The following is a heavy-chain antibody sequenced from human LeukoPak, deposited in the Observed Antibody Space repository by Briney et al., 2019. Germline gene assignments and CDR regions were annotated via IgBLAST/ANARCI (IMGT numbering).Heavy chain of an antibody. Sequence: SETLSLTCTVSGGSISSYYWSWIRQPAGKGLEWIGRIDTSGNTNYKPSLKSRVTMSVDTSKKQFSLKLSSVTAADTAVYYYARVSSSWYQDWYFDLWGRGTLVTVSS. D-gene: IGHD6-13*01. CDR3: ARVSSSWYQDWYFDL. CDR1: GGSISSYY. V-gene: IGHV4-4*07. CDR2: IDTSGNT. J-gene: IGHJ2*01.